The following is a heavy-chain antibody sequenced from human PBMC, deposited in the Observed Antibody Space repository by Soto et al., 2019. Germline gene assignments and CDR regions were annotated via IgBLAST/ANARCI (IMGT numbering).Heavy chain of an antibody. V-gene: IGHV1-69*01. D-gene: IGHD2-2*01. CDR1: GGTFSSYA. CDR2: IIPIFGST. CDR3: ARTGCSSTSCYSNY. J-gene: IGHJ4*02. Sequence: QVQLVQSGAEVKKPGSSVKVSCKASGGTFSSYAISWVRQAPGQGLEWMGGIIPIFGSTNYAQNFQGRVTITADESPSTAYMELSSLRSEDTAVYFCARTGCSSTSCYSNYWGQGTLVTVSS.